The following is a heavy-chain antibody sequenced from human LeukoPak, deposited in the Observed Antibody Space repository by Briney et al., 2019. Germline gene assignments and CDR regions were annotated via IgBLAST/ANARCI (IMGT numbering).Heavy chain of an antibody. J-gene: IGHJ4*02. CDR2: ISGSGGST. CDR3: AKPNYYDSSGSPPFDY. Sequence: GGSLRLSCAASGFIFSNHWMSWVRQAPGKGLEWVSAISGSGGSTYYADSVKGRFTISRDNSKNTLYLQMNSLRAEDTAVYYCAKPNYYDSSGSPPFDYWGQGTLVTVSS. V-gene: IGHV3-23*01. CDR1: GFIFSNHW. D-gene: IGHD3-22*01.